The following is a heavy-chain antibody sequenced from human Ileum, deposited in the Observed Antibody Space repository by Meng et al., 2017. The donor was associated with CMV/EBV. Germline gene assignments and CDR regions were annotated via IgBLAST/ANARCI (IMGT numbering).Heavy chain of an antibody. CDR1: DYY. CDR2: IYYSGST. D-gene: IGHD3-3*01. CDR3: ARLTIFGVVINY. Sequence: DYYLNWIRQPPEKGLEWIGYIYYSGSTYYNPSLKSRVTISVDTSKNQFSLKLSSVTAADTAVYYCARLTIFGVVINYWGQGTLVTVSS. J-gene: IGHJ4*02. V-gene: IGHV4-30-4*08.